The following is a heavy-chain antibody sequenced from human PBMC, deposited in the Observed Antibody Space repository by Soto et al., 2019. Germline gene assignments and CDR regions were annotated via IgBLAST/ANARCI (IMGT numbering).Heavy chain of an antibody. J-gene: IGHJ3*02. D-gene: IGHD3-16*02. Sequence: QVHLVESGGGVVQPGRSLRLSCAASGFSFSNYAMHWVRQAPGKGLEWVAIISYDGSNKYYADSVKGRFTISRDNSKNTLYLQIDNLRAEDTAVYYCATVRGYRQDFDAFDIWGQGTMVTVSS. CDR2: ISYDGSNK. CDR3: ATVRGYRQDFDAFDI. V-gene: IGHV3-30-3*01. CDR1: GFSFSNYA.